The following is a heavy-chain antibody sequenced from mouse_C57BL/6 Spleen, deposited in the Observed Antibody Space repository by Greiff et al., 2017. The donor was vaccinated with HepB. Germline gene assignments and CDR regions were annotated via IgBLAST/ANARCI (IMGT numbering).Heavy chain of an antibody. Sequence: QVQLKESGPGLVAPSQSLSITCTVSGFSLTSYGVHWVRQPPGKGLEWLVVIWSDGSTTYNSALKSRLSISKDNSKSQVFFKMNSLQTDDTAMYYCARQAYYDYDGVFFDYWGQGTTLTVSS. J-gene: IGHJ2*01. D-gene: IGHD2-4*01. CDR2: IWSDGST. CDR3: ARQAYYDYDGVFFDY. V-gene: IGHV2-6-1*01. CDR1: GFSLTSYG.